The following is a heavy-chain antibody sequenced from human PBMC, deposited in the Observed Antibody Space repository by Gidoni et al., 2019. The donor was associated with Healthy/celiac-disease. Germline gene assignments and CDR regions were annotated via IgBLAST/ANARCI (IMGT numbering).Heavy chain of an antibody. CDR3: AKDSGYGSGSYQDY. CDR1: GFTFDDYA. CDR2: ISWNSGSI. J-gene: IGHJ4*02. D-gene: IGHD3-10*01. V-gene: IGHV3-9*01. Sequence: EVQLVESGGGLVQPGRSLRLSCAASGFTFDDYAMHWVRQAPGKGLEWVSGISWNSGSIGYADSVKGRFTISRDNAKNSLYLQMNSLGAEDTALYYCAKDSGYGSGSYQDYWGQGTLVTVSS.